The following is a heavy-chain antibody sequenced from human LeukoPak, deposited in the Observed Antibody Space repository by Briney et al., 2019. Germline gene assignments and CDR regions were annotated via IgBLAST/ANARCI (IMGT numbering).Heavy chain of an antibody. CDR3: AKVNSPGVDCSSTSCYTRYYYYYMDV. Sequence: GGSLRLSCAASGFTFSSYSMNWVRQAPGKGLEWVSSISSSSSYIYYADSVKGRFTISRDNAKNSLYLQMNSLRAEDTAVYYCAKVNSPGVDCSSTSCYTRYYYYYMDVWGKGTTVTVSS. V-gene: IGHV3-21*01. CDR2: ISSSSSYI. D-gene: IGHD2-2*02. CDR1: GFTFSSYS. J-gene: IGHJ6*03.